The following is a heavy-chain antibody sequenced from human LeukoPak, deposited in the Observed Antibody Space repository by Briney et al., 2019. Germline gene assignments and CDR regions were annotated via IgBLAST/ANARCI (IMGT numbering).Heavy chain of an antibody. CDR3: AKDDCSSTSCYIV. J-gene: IGHJ4*02. D-gene: IGHD2-2*02. V-gene: IGHV3-23*01. CDR1: GFTFSSYA. Sequence: PGGSLRLSXAASGFTFSSYAMSWVRQAPGKGLEWVSAISGSGGSTYYADSVKGRFTISRDDSKNTLYLQMNSLRAEDTAVYYCAKDDCSSTSCYIVWGQGTLVTVSS. CDR2: ISGSGGST.